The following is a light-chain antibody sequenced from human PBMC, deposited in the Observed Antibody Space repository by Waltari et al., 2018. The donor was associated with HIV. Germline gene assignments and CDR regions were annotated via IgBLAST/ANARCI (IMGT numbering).Light chain of an antibody. CDR3: QQYNNWPQT. CDR1: QSVSSN. Sequence: EIVMTQSPATLSVSPGERATLSCRASQSVSSNLAWYQQKPGQAPRLLIHGASTRATGIPARFSGSGSGTEFTLTISRLQSEDFAVYYCQQYNNWPQTFGQGTKVEIK. J-gene: IGKJ1*01. CDR2: GAS. V-gene: IGKV3-15*01.